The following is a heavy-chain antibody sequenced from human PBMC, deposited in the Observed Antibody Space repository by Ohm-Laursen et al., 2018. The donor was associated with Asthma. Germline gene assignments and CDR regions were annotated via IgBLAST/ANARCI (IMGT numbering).Heavy chain of an antibody. J-gene: IGHJ4*02. Sequence: SLRLSCTASGYTFSRYSIHWIRQAPGKGLEWVASISTASTFIYYADSVRGRFTTSRDNARNLVFLQMNSLRAEDTAVYYCAREAAAGTYDYWGQGTLVTVSS. D-gene: IGHD6-13*01. CDR3: AREAAAGTYDY. V-gene: IGHV3-21*01. CDR2: ISTASTFI. CDR1: GYTFSRYS.